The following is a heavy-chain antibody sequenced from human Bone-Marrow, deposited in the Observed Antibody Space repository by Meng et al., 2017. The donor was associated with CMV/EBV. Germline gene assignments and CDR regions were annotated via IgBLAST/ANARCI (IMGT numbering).Heavy chain of an antibody. J-gene: IGHJ5*01. CDR1: GASISSGHYY. Sequence: QVQLQESGPGLVKASQTLSLTCTVSGASISSGHYYWTWIRQRPGKGLEWIGYILYTGSTSYNPSLKSRVTISVDKSKNQFSLKLTSVTAADTAVYYCARDDSSSWFDYWGQGTLVTVSS. D-gene: IGHD3-22*01. CDR3: ARDDSSSWFDY. CDR2: ILYTGST. V-gene: IGHV4-31*03.